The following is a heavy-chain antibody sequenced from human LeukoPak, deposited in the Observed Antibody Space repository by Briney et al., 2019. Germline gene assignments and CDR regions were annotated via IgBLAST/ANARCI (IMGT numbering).Heavy chain of an antibody. Sequence: SETLSLTCTVSDGSISSYYWSWIRQPPGKGLEWIGYIYTSGSTNYNPSLKSRVTISVDTSKNQFSLKLSSVTAADTAVYYCATFRGGYESDYFDYWGQGTLVTVSS. J-gene: IGHJ4*02. CDR1: DGSISSYY. V-gene: IGHV4-4*09. CDR3: ATFRGGYESDYFDY. CDR2: IYTSGST. D-gene: IGHD5-12*01.